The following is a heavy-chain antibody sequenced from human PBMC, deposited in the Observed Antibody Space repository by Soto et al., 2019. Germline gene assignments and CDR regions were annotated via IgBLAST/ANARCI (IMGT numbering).Heavy chain of an antibody. CDR3: SKDRCSSERGVNWFDP. J-gene: IGHJ5*02. CDR1: GGTFSSYA. D-gene: IGHD6-19*01. V-gene: IGHV1-69*13. CDR2: ITPIFGTA. Sequence: ASVKVSCKXSGGTFSSYAISWVRQAPGQGLEWMGGITPIFGTANYAQKFQGTVTNTADESTITAYMEMRILSSEDTAVYYPSKDRCSSERGVNWFDPWGQGTLVTVSS.